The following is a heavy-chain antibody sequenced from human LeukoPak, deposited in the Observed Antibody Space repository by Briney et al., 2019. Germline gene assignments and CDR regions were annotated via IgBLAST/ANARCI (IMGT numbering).Heavy chain of an antibody. CDR3: ARANHCTNGVCYRVPPHNWFDP. Sequence: GASVKVSCKASGYTFTGYYMHWVRQAPGQGLEWMGWINPNSGGTNYAQKFQGWVTMTRDTSISTAYMELSRLRSDDTAVYYCARANHCTNGVCYRVPPHNWFDPWGQGTLVTVSS. CDR2: INPNSGGT. J-gene: IGHJ5*02. CDR1: GYTFTGYY. V-gene: IGHV1-2*04. D-gene: IGHD2-8*01.